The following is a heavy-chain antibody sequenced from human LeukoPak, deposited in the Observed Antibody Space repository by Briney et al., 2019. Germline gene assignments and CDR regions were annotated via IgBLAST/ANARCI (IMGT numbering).Heavy chain of an antibody. CDR3: ARDYYDSSGYYYYYYMDV. V-gene: IGHV4-61*02. D-gene: IGHD3-22*01. J-gene: IGHJ6*03. CDR1: GGSISSGSYY. Sequence: SETLSLTCTVSGGSISSGSYYWSWFRQPAEKGLEWIGRIYTSGSTYYNPSLKSRVTISVDTSKNQFSLKLSSVTAADTAVYYCARDYYDSSGYYYYYYMDVWGKGTTVTISS. CDR2: IYTSGST.